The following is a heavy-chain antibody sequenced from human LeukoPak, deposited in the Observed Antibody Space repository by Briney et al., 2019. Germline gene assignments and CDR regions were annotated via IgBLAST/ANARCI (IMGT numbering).Heavy chain of an antibody. CDR3: ASEYYYDSSGYYYVSSYFDY. D-gene: IGHD3-22*01. CDR2: ISDDGSLT. CDR1: GFTFSTYA. Sequence: GGSLRLSCAASGFTFSTYAMHWARQAPGKGLEYVSGISDDGSLTDHADSVKGRFTISRDNAKNSLYLQMNSLRAEDTAVYYCASEYYYDSSGYYYVSSYFDYWGQGTLVTVSS. V-gene: IGHV3-64*04. J-gene: IGHJ4*02.